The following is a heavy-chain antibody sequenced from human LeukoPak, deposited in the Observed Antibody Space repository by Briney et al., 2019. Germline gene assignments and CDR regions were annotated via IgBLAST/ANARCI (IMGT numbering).Heavy chain of an antibody. Sequence: GGCLRLSCAASGFTFSSHGMSSVRQAPGKGLGWVSGISGGGGSTYYADSVKGRFTISRDNSKNTLYLQMNSLRAEDPAVYYCAKVMGSTSWGYGMDVWRQGTTVTVSS. CDR3: AKVMGSTSWGYGMDV. CDR1: GFTFSSHG. J-gene: IGHJ6*02. CDR2: ISGGGGST. D-gene: IGHD2-2*01. V-gene: IGHV3-23*01.